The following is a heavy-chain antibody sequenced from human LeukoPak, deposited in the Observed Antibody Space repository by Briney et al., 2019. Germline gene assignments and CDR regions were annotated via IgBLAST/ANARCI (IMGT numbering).Heavy chain of an antibody. Sequence: ASVKVSCTVSGYTFIENYLHWVRQAPGQGLEWMGLINPHTGAANYSHKFQGRVTMTRDTSISTAYMHLTRLKFDDTAIYYCARGKSGYSPWGQGTPVTVSS. CDR2: INPHTGAA. V-gene: IGHV1-2*02. D-gene: IGHD3-3*01. CDR1: GYTFIENY. J-gene: IGHJ4*02. CDR3: ARGKSGYSP.